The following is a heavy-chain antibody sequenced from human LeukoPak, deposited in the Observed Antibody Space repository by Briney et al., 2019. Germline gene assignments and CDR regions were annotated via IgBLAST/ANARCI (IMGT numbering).Heavy chain of an antibody. D-gene: IGHD3-3*01. Sequence: SETLSLTCTVSGGSISSYYWSWIRQPAGKGLEWIGRIYTSGSTNYNPSLKSRVTMSVDTSKNQFSLKLSSVTAADTAVYYYARAGSTTYYDFWSGPGDWFDPWGQGTLVTVSS. J-gene: IGHJ5*02. CDR2: IYTSGST. CDR1: GGSISSYY. V-gene: IGHV4-4*07. CDR3: ARAGSTTYYDFWSGPGDWFDP.